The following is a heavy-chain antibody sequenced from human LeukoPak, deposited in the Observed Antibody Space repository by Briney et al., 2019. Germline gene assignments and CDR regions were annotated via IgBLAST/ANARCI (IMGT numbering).Heavy chain of an antibody. CDR1: GFTFSSYA. CDR3: ARVGLRFLEWLLDYYYYYMDV. V-gene: IGHV3-23*01. CDR2: ISGSGGST. D-gene: IGHD3-3*01. J-gene: IGHJ6*03. Sequence: PGGSLRLSCAASGFTFSSYAMSWVRQAPGKGLEWVSAISGSGGSTYYADSVKGRFTISRDNSKNTLYLQMNSLRAEDTAVYYCARVGLRFLEWLLDYYYYYMDVWGKGTTVTVSS.